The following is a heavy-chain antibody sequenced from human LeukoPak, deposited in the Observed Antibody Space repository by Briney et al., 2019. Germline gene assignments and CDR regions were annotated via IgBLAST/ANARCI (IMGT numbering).Heavy chain of an antibody. Sequence: GSLRLSCAASGFTFSSYGMHWVRQAPGKGLEWVAVISYDGSNKYYADSVKGRFTISRDNSKNTLYLQMNSLRAEDTAVYYCSGSYVDTAMTGWGQGTLVTVSS. V-gene: IGHV3-30*03. CDR1: GFTFSSYG. J-gene: IGHJ4*02. CDR3: SGSYVDTAMTG. D-gene: IGHD5-18*01. CDR2: ISYDGSNK.